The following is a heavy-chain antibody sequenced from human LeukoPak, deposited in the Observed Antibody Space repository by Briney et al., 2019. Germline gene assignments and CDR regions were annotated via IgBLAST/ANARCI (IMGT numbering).Heavy chain of an antibody. V-gene: IGHV3-30-3*02. CDR3: AKWLGGQPEIDY. CDR2: ISYDGSNK. D-gene: IGHD1-14*01. Sequence: PGRSLRLSCAASGFTFSSYAMHWVRQAPGKGLEWVAVISYDGSNKYYADSVKGRFTISRDNSKNTLYLQMNSLRAEDTAVYYCAKWLGGQPEIDYWGQGTLVTVSS. CDR1: GFTFSSYA. J-gene: IGHJ4*02.